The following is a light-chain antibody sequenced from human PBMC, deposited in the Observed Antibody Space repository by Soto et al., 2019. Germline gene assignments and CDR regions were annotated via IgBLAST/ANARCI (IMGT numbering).Light chain of an antibody. V-gene: IGKV4-1*01. J-gene: IGKJ4*01. CDR2: LSS. Sequence: DIVMTQSPDSLAVSLGEMATINCKSSQSVFYNSDKNNYLRWYQQKPGQPPKLLIYLSSTRESGVPDRFSGAGSGADFTLTISSLQAEDVAVYYCQQYYDTPLTFGGGTRVEIK. CDR1: QSVFYNSDKNNY. CDR3: QQYYDTPLT.